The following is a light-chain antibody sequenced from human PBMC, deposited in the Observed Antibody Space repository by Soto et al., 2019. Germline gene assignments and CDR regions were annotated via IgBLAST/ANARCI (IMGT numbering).Light chain of an antibody. CDR1: QSVSSSY. CDR2: GAS. V-gene: IGKV3-20*01. CDR3: QQYGSSPLT. Sequence: IVFRHSPSTLSFSPWERSTLSSSSSQSVSSSYLAWYQQKPGQAPRLLIYGASSRATGIPDRFSGSGSGTDFTLTISRLEPEDFAVYYCQQYGSSPLTFGGGTKVDIK. J-gene: IGKJ4*01.